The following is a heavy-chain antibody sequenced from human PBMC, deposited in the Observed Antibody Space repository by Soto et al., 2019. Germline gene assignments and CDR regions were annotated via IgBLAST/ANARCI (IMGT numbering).Heavy chain of an antibody. CDR1: GGSISSSSYY. J-gene: IGHJ3*02. CDR2: IYYSGST. D-gene: IGHD3-9*01. CDR3: ARDIRYFDWLLYAFDI. V-gene: IGHV4-39*07. Sequence: SETLSLTCTVSGGSISSSSYYWGWIRQPPGKGLEWIGSIYYSGSTYYNPSLKSRVTISVDTSKNQFSLKLSSVTAADTAVYYCARDIRYFDWLLYAFDIWGQGTMVTVSS.